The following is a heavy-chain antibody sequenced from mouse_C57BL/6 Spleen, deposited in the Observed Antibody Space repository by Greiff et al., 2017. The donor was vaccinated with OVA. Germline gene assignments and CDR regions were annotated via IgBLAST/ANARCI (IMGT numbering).Heavy chain of an antibody. CDR3: ARIYDGYYAWFAY. Sequence: EVQRVESGGGLVQPGGSLKLSCAASGFTFSDYYMYWVRQTPEKRLEWVAYISNGGGSTYYPDTVKGRFTISRDNAKNTLYLQMSRLKSEDTAMYYCARIYDGYYAWFAYWGQGTLVTVSA. V-gene: IGHV5-12*01. CDR1: GFTFSDYY. CDR2: ISNGGGST. D-gene: IGHD2-3*01. J-gene: IGHJ3*01.